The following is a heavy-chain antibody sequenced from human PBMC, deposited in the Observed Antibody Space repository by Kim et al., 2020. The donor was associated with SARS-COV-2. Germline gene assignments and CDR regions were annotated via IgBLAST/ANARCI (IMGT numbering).Heavy chain of an antibody. CDR2: GSGGST. CDR3: AKDQAY. Sequence: GSGGSTSYADSVKGRFTISRDNSKNTLYLQMNSLRAEDTAVYYCAKDQAYWGQGTLVTVSS. V-gene: IGHV3-23*01. J-gene: IGHJ4*02.